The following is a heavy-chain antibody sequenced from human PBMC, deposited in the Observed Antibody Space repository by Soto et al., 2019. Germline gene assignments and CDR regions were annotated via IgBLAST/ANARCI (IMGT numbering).Heavy chain of an antibody. CDR1: GGSISSSSYY. Sequence: SETLSLTCTVSGGSISSSSYYWGWIRQPPGKGLEWIGSIYYSGSTYYNPSLKSRVTISVDTSKNQFSLKLSSVTAADTAVYYCASRLYYDFWSGTSPRFDYWGQGTLVTVSS. CDR2: IYYSGST. V-gene: IGHV4-39*01. D-gene: IGHD3-3*01. CDR3: ASRLYYDFWSGTSPRFDY. J-gene: IGHJ4*02.